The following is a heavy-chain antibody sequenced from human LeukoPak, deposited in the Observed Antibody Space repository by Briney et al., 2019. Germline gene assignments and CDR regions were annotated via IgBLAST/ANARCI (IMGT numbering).Heavy chain of an antibody. CDR1: GDSISSSSYY. J-gene: IGHJ6*03. V-gene: IGHV4-61*02. CDR3: ARETSQKGAHYMDV. D-gene: IGHD3-16*01. Sequence: PSQTLSLTCTVSGDSISSSSYYWSWIRQPAGKGLEWIGRIYTSGSTNYNPSLKSRVTISVDTSKNQFSLKLRSVTAADTAVYYCARETSQKGAHYMDVWGKGTTVTISS. CDR2: IYTSGST.